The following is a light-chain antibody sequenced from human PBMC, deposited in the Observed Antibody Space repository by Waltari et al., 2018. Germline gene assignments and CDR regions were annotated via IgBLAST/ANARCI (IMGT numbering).Light chain of an antibody. Sequence: DIQMTQSPSTLSASVGDRVAITCRASRSIEKWLAWYQQKPGTTPKLLIYKATSLESGVPSRVSGSGSGTEFTLTISSLQPDDFATYYCQQYYSYSTFGEGTKVEIK. CDR2: KAT. V-gene: IGKV1-5*03. CDR1: RSIEKW. J-gene: IGKJ4*01. CDR3: QQYYSYST.